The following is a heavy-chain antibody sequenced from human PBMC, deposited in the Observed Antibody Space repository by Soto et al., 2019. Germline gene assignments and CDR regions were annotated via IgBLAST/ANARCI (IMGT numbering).Heavy chain of an antibody. D-gene: IGHD3-9*01. V-gene: IGHV4-34*01. Sequence: SETLSLTCAVYGGSFSGYYWSWIRQPPGKGLEWIGEINHSGSTNYNPSLKSRVTISVDTSKDQFSLKLSSVTAADTAVYYCARGGLRYFDWSSAFYYYGMDVWGQGTTVTVSS. CDR2: INHSGST. J-gene: IGHJ6*02. CDR3: ARGGLRYFDWSSAFYYYGMDV. CDR1: GGSFSGYY.